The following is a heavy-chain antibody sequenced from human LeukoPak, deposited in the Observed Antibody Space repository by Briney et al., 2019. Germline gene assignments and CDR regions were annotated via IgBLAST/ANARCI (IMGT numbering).Heavy chain of an antibody. CDR2: ISGSGGST. Sequence: GGSLRLSCAASGFSFSSYAMSWVRQAPGKGLEWVSAISGSGGSTYYADSVKGRFTISRDNSKNTLYLQMNSLRAEDTAVYYCAKVVYYYDSSGYSYWGQGTLVTVSS. D-gene: IGHD3-22*01. V-gene: IGHV3-23*01. J-gene: IGHJ4*02. CDR3: AKVVYYYDSSGYSY. CDR1: GFSFSSYA.